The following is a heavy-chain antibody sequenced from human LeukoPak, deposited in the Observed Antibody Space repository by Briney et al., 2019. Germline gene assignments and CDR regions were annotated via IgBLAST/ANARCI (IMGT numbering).Heavy chain of an antibody. D-gene: IGHD2-21*02. J-gene: IGHJ4*02. CDR3: ARVMTDRPFDY. CDR2: ISAYNGNT. V-gene: IGHV1-18*01. CDR1: GYTFTSYG. Sequence: ASVKVSCKASGYTFTSYGISWLRQAPGQGLEWMGWISAYNGNTNYAQKLQGRVTMTTDTSTSTVYMELRSLRSDDTAVYYCARVMTDRPFDYWGQGTLVTVSS.